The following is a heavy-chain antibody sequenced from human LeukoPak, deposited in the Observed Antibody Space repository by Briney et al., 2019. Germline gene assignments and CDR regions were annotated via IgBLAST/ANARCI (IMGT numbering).Heavy chain of an antibody. Sequence: GGSLRLSCAASGFTFSSYGMSWVRQAPGKGLEWVANIKQDGSEKYYVDSVKGRFTISRDNAKNSLYLQMNSLRAEDTAVYYCAKRGHYYDSSGYSNWFDPWGQGTLVTVSS. CDR2: IKQDGSEK. CDR3: AKRGHYYDSSGYSNWFDP. D-gene: IGHD3-22*01. V-gene: IGHV3-7*03. J-gene: IGHJ5*02. CDR1: GFTFSSYG.